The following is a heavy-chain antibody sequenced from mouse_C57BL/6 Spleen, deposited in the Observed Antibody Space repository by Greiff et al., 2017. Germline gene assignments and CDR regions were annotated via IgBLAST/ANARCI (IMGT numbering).Heavy chain of an antibody. CDR2: IYPGDGDT. V-gene: IGHV1-82*01. J-gene: IGHJ3*01. CDR3: TRENYSSYGWYGY. CDR1: GYAFTSSW. Sequence: VQLQQSGPELVKPGASVTISCKASGYAFTSSWMNWVKQRPGKGLEWIGRIYPGDGDTNYNGKFTGKATLTADKSSSAAYKQLSSLTSEDSAVYCCTRENYSSYGWYGYWGQGTLVTVSA. D-gene: IGHD2-5*01.